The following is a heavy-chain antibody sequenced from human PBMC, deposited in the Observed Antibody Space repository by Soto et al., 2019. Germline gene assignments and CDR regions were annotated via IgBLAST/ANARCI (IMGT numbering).Heavy chain of an antibody. CDR3: ARSGLYDFWSGYILSYYYGMDV. Sequence: ASVKVSCKASGYTFTSYDINWVRQATGQGLEWMGWMNPNSGNTGYAQKFQGRVTMTRNTSISTAYMELSSLRSEDTAVYYGARSGLYDFWSGYILSYYYGMDVWGQGTTVTVSS. CDR1: GYTFTSYD. V-gene: IGHV1-8*01. J-gene: IGHJ6*02. D-gene: IGHD3-3*01. CDR2: MNPNSGNT.